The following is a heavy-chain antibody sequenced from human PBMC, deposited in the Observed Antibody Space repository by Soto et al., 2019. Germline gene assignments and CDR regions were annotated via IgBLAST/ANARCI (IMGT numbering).Heavy chain of an antibody. V-gene: IGHV6-1*01. Sequence: SQTLSLTCDISGDSVSSSSAAWNWIRQSPSRGLEWLGRTYYRSKWIHEYTVSMESRITIDPDTSKNQFSLHIYSVTPEDTAVYYCAGVVWFRGMDVWGQGTPVTVSS. CDR2: TYYRSKWIH. CDR3: AGVVWFRGMDV. J-gene: IGHJ6*02. D-gene: IGHD3-16*01. CDR1: GDSVSSSSAA.